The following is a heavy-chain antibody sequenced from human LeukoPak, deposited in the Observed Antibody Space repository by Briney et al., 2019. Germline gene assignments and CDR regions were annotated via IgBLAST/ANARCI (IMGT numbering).Heavy chain of an antibody. CDR3: ASHIAVAAPFDY. CDR2: IYYSGST. V-gene: IGHV4-59*08. Sequence: PSETLSLTCTVSGGSISPYYWSWIRQPPGKGLEWIGYIYYSGSTNYNPPLKSRVTISVDTSKNQFSLKLSSVTAADTAVYYCASHIAVAAPFDYWGQGTLVTVSS. D-gene: IGHD6-19*01. CDR1: GGSISPYY. J-gene: IGHJ4*02.